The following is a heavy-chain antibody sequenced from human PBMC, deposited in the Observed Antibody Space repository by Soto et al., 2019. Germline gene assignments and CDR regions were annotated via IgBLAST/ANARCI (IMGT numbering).Heavy chain of an antibody. CDR3: EQRKGEYDEGA. CDR2: IYWDDDK. D-gene: IGHD4-17*01. CDR1: WFSLNTSGVG. J-gene: IGHJ5*02. V-gene: IGHV2-5*02. Sequence: SVPTLLNPTHTLTLTFTFSWFSLNTSGVGVGCIRQPPGKALEWLALIYWDDDKRYSPSLKTRLTITKDTSKNQVVLTMTNMDPVDNETYYCEQRKGEYDEGAWGQGTLVTVSS.